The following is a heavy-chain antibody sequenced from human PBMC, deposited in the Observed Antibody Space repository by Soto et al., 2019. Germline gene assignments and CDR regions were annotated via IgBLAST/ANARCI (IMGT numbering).Heavy chain of an antibody. Sequence: GGSLRLSCAASGFTFSSYAMSWVRQAPGKGLEWVSAISGSGGSTYYADSVKGRFTISRDNSKNTLYLQMNSLRAEDTAVYYCAKPGECSSSSVHYYYGMDVWGQGTTVTVSS. CDR1: GFTFSSYA. J-gene: IGHJ6*02. V-gene: IGHV3-23*01. CDR3: AKPGECSSSSVHYYYGMDV. D-gene: IGHD6-6*01. CDR2: ISGSGGST.